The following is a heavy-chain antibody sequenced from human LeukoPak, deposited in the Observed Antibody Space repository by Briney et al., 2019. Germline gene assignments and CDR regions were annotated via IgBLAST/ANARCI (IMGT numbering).Heavy chain of an antibody. V-gene: IGHV3-20*04. J-gene: IGHJ2*01. CDR2: INWNGGST. CDR3: ARRMTTVTTRYFDL. D-gene: IGHD4-17*01. Sequence: GGSLRLSCAASAFTFDDYGMGWVRQAPEKGLEWVSGINWNGGSTGYADSVKGRFTISRDNAKNSLYLQMNSLRAEDTALYYCARRMTTVTTRYFDLWGRGTLVTVSS. CDR1: AFTFDDYG.